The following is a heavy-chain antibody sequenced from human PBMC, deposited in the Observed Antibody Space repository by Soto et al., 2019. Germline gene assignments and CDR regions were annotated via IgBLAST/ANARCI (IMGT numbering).Heavy chain of an antibody. CDR2: IIPIFGTA. D-gene: IGHD6-13*01. V-gene: IGHV1-69*13. J-gene: IGHJ4*02. CDR3: ARDVVMRGSSWPSTVDY. Sequence: GASVKVSCKASGGTFSSYAISWVRQAPGQGLEWMGGIIPIFGTANYAQKFQGRVTITADESTSTAYMELSSLRSEDTAVYYCARDVVMRGSSWPSTVDYWGQGTLVTVSS. CDR1: GGTFSSYA.